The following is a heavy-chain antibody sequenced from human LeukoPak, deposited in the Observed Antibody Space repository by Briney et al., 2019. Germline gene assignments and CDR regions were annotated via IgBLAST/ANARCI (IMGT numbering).Heavy chain of an antibody. V-gene: IGHV1-46*01. CDR1: GYTFTSYY. CDR3: ARERATEYYDILTYGMDV. Sequence: GASVKVSCKASGYTFTSYYMHWVRQAPGQGLEWMGIINPSGGSTSYAQKFQGRVTMTRDTSTSTVYMELSSLRSEDTAVYYCARERATEYYDILTYGMDVWGQGTTVTVSS. D-gene: IGHD3-9*01. CDR2: INPSGGST. J-gene: IGHJ6*02.